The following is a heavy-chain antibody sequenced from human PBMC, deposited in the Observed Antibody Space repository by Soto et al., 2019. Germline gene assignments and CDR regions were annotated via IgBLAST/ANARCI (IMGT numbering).Heavy chain of an antibody. CDR1: GGSISSYY. J-gene: IGHJ4*02. V-gene: IGHV4-59*01. Sequence: ASETLSLTCTVSGGSISSYYWSWIRQPPGKGLEWIGNIHYSGTTNYNPSLASRVTLSVDTSKNQFSLKMTSVTAADRAMYFCARYNSYAIDYWGQGALVTVSS. CDR2: IHYSGTT. CDR3: ARYNSYAIDY. D-gene: IGHD2-8*01.